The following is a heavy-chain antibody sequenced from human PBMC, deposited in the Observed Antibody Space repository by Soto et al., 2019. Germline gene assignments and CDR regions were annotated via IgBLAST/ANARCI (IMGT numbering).Heavy chain of an antibody. CDR1: GGSISSGGYY. D-gene: IGHD4-17*01. V-gene: IGHV4-31*03. CDR3: ARGNDYGDIYWYFDL. CDR2: IYYSGST. J-gene: IGHJ2*01. Sequence: QVQLQESGPGLVKPSQTLSLTCTVSGGSISSGGYYWSWIRQHPGKGLEWIGYIYYSGSTYYNPPQKSRVTISVDTYKHQFSLKLSSVTAADTAVYYCARGNDYGDIYWYFDLWGRGTLVTVSS.